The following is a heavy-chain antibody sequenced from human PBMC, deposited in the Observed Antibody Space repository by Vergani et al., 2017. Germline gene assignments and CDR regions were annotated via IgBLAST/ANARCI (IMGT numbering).Heavy chain of an antibody. D-gene: IGHD6-19*01. CDR3: ARSREGSGWYYFDY. CDR2: ISSRSSFI. V-gene: IGHV3-21*01. Sequence: EVQLVESGGGLVKPGGFLRLSCAASGFTFTSYSMNWVRQAPGKGLEWVSSISSRSSFIYYADSVKGRFTISRDNAKNSLYLQMNSLRAEDTAVYYCARSREGSGWYYFDYWCQGILVTVSS. CDR1: GFTFTSYS. J-gene: IGHJ4*02.